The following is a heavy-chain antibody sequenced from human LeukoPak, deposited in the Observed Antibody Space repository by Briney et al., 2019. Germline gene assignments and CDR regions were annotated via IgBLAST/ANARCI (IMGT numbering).Heavy chain of an antibody. CDR2: IDKKDKGYATAT. CDR1: GFTFSGSA. Sequence: GSLKLSCAAFGFTFSGSAIHWVRQSSGKGLEWVGQIDKKDKGYATATAYAASVKGRFTISRDDSINTAYLQMKSLKTEDTALYYCTRDSGTYNWFDPWGQGTLVTVSS. V-gene: IGHV3-73*01. CDR3: TRDSGTYNWFDP. J-gene: IGHJ5*02. D-gene: IGHD1-26*01.